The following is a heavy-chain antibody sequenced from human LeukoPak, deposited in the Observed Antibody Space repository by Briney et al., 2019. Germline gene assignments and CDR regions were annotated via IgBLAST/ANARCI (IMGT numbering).Heavy chain of an antibody. CDR3: ARPQVVVVTAVAFDV. J-gene: IGHJ3*01. CDR1: GYSFTSYW. CDR2: IYPGDSDT. D-gene: IGHD2-21*02. V-gene: IGHV5-51*01. Sequence: GASLQISCKGSGYSFTSYWIAWVRQLPGKGLEWMGIIYPGDSDTRYSPSFQGQVTISADKSISTAYLQWSSLKASDSAMYYCARPQVVVVTAVAFDVWGQGTMVTVSS.